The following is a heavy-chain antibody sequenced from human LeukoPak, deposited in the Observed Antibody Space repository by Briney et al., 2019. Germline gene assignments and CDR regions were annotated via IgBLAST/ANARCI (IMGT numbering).Heavy chain of an antibody. CDR1: GGAISGSPYY. CDR3: ARAYSSGWYNDFDP. D-gene: IGHD6-19*01. CDR2: TSYSGST. V-gene: IGHV4-39*01. Sequence: KPSETLSLTCTVSGGAISGSPYYWGWIRQPPGKGLEWIGSTSYSGSTYYSPSLKSRVTISVDTSKNQFSLKLTSVTAADTAVYYCARAYSSGWYNDFDPWGQGTLVIVSS. J-gene: IGHJ5*02.